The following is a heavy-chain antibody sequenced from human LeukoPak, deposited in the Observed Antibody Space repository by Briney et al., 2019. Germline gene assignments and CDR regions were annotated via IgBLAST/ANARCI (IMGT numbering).Heavy chain of an antibody. D-gene: IGHD3-22*01. CDR3: ATYNVDYYDTSDGMDV. CDR1: GGTFRSYA. V-gene: IGHV1-69*04. Sequence: SVKVSCKASGGTFRSYAINWVRQAPGQGLEWMGRIIPMLSITNYAQKLQGRVTITADKSTNTAYMELSSLRSEDTAVYYCATYNVDYYDTSDGMDVWGQGTTGSVSS. CDR2: IIPMLSIT. J-gene: IGHJ6*02.